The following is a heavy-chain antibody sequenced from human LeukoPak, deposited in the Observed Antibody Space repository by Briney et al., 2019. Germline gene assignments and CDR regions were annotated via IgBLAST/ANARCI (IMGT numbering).Heavy chain of an antibody. CDR1: GFTFDDYT. CDR2: ISWDGGST. CDR3: AKVYTRIAVAGLFDY. J-gene: IGHJ4*02. Sequence: GGSLRLSCAASGFTFDDYTMHWVRHAPGKGLEWVSLISWDGGSTYYADSVKGRFTISRDNSKNSLYLQMNSLRTEDTALYYCAKVYTRIAVAGLFDYWGQGTLVTVSS. V-gene: IGHV3-43*01. D-gene: IGHD6-19*01.